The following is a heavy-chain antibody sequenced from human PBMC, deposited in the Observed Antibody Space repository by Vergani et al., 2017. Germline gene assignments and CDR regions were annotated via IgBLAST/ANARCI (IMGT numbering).Heavy chain of an antibody. V-gene: IGHV4-4*03. Sequence: QVQLQESGPGLVKPLGTLSLTCSVSGGPLSTTDWWSWVRQSPERGLGWIGKIGHSGSTYFNASFASRVSMSVDWSVKQFSLYLRSVTAADTAVYYCARNPIGSSYYEYWGQGILVTVSS. CDR3: ARNPIGSSYYEY. D-gene: IGHD3-10*01. J-gene: IGHJ4*02. CDR1: GGPLSTTDW. CDR2: IGHSGST.